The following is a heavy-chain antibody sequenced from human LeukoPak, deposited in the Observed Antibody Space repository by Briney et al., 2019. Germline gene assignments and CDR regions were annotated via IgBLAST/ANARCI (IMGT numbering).Heavy chain of an antibody. CDR3: AKSYGSGWYGYYFDY. V-gene: IGHV3-30*02. CDR2: IRYDGSNK. CDR1: GFTFSSYG. Sequence: GGSLRLSCAASGFTFSSYGMHWVRQAPGKGLEWVAFIRYDGSNKYYADSVKGRFTISRDNSKNALYLQMNSLRAEDTAEYYCAKSYGSGWYGYYFDYWGQGTLVTVSS. D-gene: IGHD6-19*01. J-gene: IGHJ4*02.